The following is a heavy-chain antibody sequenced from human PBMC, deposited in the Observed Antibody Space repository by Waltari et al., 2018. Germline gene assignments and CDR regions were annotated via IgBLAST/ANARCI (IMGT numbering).Heavy chain of an antibody. CDR1: GFTFSSYG. J-gene: IGHJ5*02. CDR3: AKDLRPWYSSSRGWFDP. Sequence: QVQLVESGGGVVQPGRSLRLSCAASGFTFSSYGMHWVRQAPGKGLEWVAVISYDGSNKYYADSVKGRFTISRDNSKNTLYLQMNSLRAEDTAVYYCAKDLRPWYSSSRGWFDPWGQGTLVTVSS. CDR2: ISYDGSNK. D-gene: IGHD6-13*01. V-gene: IGHV3-30*18.